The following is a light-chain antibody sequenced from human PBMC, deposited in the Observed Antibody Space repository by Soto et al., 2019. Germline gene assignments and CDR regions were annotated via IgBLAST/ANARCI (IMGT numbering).Light chain of an antibody. CDR2: EAS. CDR1: QNIGNF. J-gene: IGKJ5*01. CDR3: QQRRDWPLT. V-gene: IGKV3-11*01. Sequence: EYVLTQSPATLSLSPGERATLSCRASQNIGNFLAWYQQRPCQAPRLLIYEASNRATGIPARFSGSGSGTDYTLPISSLEPEDFAVYYCQQRRDWPLTFGQGTRLEIK.